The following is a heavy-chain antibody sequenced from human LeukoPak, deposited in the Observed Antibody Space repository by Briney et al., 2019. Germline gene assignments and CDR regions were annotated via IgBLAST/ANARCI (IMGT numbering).Heavy chain of an antibody. CDR3: ARGEGSGSYYKPFDY. CDR1: GGSTSSGGYY. Sequence: SDTLSLTCTVSGGSTSSGGYYWSWIRQHPGKGLEWIGYIYYSGSTYYNPSLKSRVTISVDTSKNQFSLKLSSVTAADTAVYYCARGEGSGSYYKPFDYWGQGTLVTVSS. CDR2: IYYSGST. V-gene: IGHV4-31*03. D-gene: IGHD3-10*01. J-gene: IGHJ4*02.